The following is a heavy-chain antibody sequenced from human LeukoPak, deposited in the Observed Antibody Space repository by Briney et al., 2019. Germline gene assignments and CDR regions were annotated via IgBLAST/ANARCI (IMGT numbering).Heavy chain of an antibody. D-gene: IGHD3-9*01. J-gene: IGHJ4*02. CDR1: GFTFSSYA. Sequence: GGSLRLSCAASGFTFSSYAMSWVRQAPGKGLEWVSSISSSSSYIYYADSVKGRFTISRDNAKNSLYLQMNSLRAEDTAVYYCARGILNLRYFDWLDPEGDYWGQGTLVTVSS. CDR2: ISSSSSYI. CDR3: ARGILNLRYFDWLDPEGDY. V-gene: IGHV3-21*01.